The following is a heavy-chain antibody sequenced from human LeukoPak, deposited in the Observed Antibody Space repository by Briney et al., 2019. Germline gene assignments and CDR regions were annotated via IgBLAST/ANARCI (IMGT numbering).Heavy chain of an antibody. V-gene: IGHV4-4*07. J-gene: IGHJ3*02. CDR3: ARETVAASGIDAFDI. CDR1: GGSISNYY. D-gene: IGHD6-13*01. Sequence: PSETLSLTCSVSGGSISNYYWSWIRQPAGKGQEWIGRIYTSESTNYNPSLKSRVTISTDKSKNQFSLKLSSVTAADTAVYYCARETVAASGIDAFDIWGQGTMVTVSS. CDR2: IYTSEST.